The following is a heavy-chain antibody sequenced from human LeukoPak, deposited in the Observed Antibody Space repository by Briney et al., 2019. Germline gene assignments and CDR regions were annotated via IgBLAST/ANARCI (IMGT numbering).Heavy chain of an antibody. CDR2: INPSGGSI. D-gene: IGHD2-21*02. V-gene: IGHV1-46*01. Sequence: ASVKVSCKASGYIFSSYYMHWVRQAPGQGLEWMGIINPSGGSIRYAQKFQGRVTMTRDTSTSTVYMELSSLRSEDTAVYYCSRGVVVTAIDAFDIWGQGTMVTVSS. CDR3: SRGVVVTAIDAFDI. CDR1: GYIFSSYY. J-gene: IGHJ3*02.